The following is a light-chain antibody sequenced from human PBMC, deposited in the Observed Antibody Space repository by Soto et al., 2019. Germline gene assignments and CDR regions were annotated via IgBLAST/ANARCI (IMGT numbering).Light chain of an antibody. V-gene: IGKV4-1*01. J-gene: IGKJ1*01. CDR2: WAS. CDR1: QSILYSSNNKNY. CDR3: QQYYSSPTWT. Sequence: DIVMTQSPDSLAVSLGERATINCKSSQSILYSSNNKNYLVWYQQKPGQPPKVLIYWASTRESGVPDRFSGSGSETGFTLTISSLQAEDVATYYCQQYYSSPTWTFGQGTKVDIK.